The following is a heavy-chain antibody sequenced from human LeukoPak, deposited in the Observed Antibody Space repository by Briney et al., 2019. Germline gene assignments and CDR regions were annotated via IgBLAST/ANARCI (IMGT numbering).Heavy chain of an antibody. Sequence: PGGSLRLSCAASGFTFSSYAMHWVCQAPGKGLEWVAVISYDGSNKYYADSVKGRFTISRDNSKNTLYLQMNSLRAEDTAVYYCAKDDRVDYGDYEWAFDIWGQGTMVTVSS. CDR3: AKDDRVDYGDYEWAFDI. V-gene: IGHV3-30-3*01. D-gene: IGHD4-17*01. CDR1: GFTFSSYA. CDR2: ISYDGSNK. J-gene: IGHJ3*02.